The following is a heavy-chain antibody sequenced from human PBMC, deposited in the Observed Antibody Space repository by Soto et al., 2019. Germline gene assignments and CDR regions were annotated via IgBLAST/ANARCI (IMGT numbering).Heavy chain of an antibody. CDR3: TTSGLGYCSSTSCPGASDY. CDR1: GFTFSNAW. Sequence: GGSLRLSCAASGFTFSNAWMNWVRQAPGKGLEWVGRIKSKTDGGTTDYAAPVKGRFTISRDDSKNTLYLQMNSLKTEDTAVYYCTTSGLGYCSSTSCPGASDYWGQGTLVTVSS. D-gene: IGHD2-2*01. CDR2: IKSKTDGGTT. V-gene: IGHV3-15*07. J-gene: IGHJ4*02.